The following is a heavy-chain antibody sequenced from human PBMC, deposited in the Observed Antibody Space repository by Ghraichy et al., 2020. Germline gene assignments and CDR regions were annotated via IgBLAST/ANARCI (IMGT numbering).Heavy chain of an antibody. V-gene: IGHV1-8*03. CDR3: ARGRGDSSGYYGFDY. CDR1: GYTFTSHD. J-gene: IGHJ4*02. D-gene: IGHD3-22*01. CDR2: MNPNSGNT. Sequence: ASVKVSCKASGYTFTSHDINWVRQATGQGLEWMGWMNPNSGNTGYAQKFQGRVTITRNTSISTAYMELSSLRSEDTAVYYCARGRGDSSGYYGFDYWGQGTLVTVSS.